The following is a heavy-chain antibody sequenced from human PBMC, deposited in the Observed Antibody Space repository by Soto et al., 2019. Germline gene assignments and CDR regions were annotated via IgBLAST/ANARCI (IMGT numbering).Heavy chain of an antibody. D-gene: IGHD2-2*02. V-gene: IGHV5-10-1*01. Sequence: PGESLKISCKGSGYSFTSYWISWVRQMPGKGLEWMGRIDPSDSYTNYSPSFQGHVTISADKSISTAYLQWSSLKASDTAMYYCARSYCSSTSCYTGPYYYYGMDVWGQGTTV. J-gene: IGHJ6*02. CDR2: IDPSDSYT. CDR3: ARSYCSSTSCYTGPYYYYGMDV. CDR1: GYSFTSYW.